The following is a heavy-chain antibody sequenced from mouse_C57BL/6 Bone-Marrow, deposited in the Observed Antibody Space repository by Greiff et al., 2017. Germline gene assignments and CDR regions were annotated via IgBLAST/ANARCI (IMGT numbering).Heavy chain of an antibody. D-gene: IGHD2-4*01. CDR1: GFNIKDDY. Sequence: EVQLQQSGAELVRPGASVKLSCTASGFNIKDDYMHWVKQRPEQGLEWIGWIDPENGDTEYASKFQGKATITADKSSNTAYLQLSSLTSEDTAVYYCTFYYDCPFAYWGQGTLVTVSA. CDR3: TFYYDCPFAY. J-gene: IGHJ3*01. CDR2: IDPENGDT. V-gene: IGHV14-4*01.